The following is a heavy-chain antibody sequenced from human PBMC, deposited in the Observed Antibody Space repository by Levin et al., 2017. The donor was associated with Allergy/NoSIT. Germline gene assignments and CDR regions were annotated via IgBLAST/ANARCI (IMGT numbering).Heavy chain of an antibody. V-gene: IGHV3-15*01. CDR3: TTGAWGVGAFDI. Sequence: GESLKISCAASGFTFSNAWMSWVRQAPGKGLEWVGRIKSKTDGGTTDYAAPVKGRFTISRDDSKNTLYLQMNSLKTEDTAVYYCTTGAWGVGAFDIWGQGTMVTVSS. D-gene: IGHD3-16*01. J-gene: IGHJ3*02. CDR1: GFTFSNAW. CDR2: IKSKTDGGTT.